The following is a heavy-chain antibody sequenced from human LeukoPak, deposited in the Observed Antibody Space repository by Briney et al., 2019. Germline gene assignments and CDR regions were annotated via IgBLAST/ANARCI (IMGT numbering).Heavy chain of an antibody. V-gene: IGHV4-59*01. D-gene: IGHD3-3*01. Sequence: SETLSLXCTVSGGSISSYYWSWIRQPPGKALEWIGYIYYSGSTNYNPSLKSRVTISVDTSKNQFSLKLSSVTAADTAVYYCARQKDVVEYFDYWGQGTLVTVSS. CDR1: GGSISSYY. CDR3: ARQKDVVEYFDY. CDR2: IYYSGST. J-gene: IGHJ4*02.